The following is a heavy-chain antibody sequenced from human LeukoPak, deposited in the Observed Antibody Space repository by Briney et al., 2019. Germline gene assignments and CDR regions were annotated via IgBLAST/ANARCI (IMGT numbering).Heavy chain of an antibody. D-gene: IGHD3-16*02. CDR3: ARGLSAEHFQH. CDR1: GYTFTIYY. Sequence: ASVKVSCKASGYTFTIYYMHWVRQAPGQGLEWVGWINPNSGATNYAQKFQGRVTMTRDTSITTAYMELSRLRSDDTAVYYCARGLSAEHFQHWGQGTLVTVSS. CDR2: INPNSGAT. J-gene: IGHJ1*01. V-gene: IGHV1-2*02.